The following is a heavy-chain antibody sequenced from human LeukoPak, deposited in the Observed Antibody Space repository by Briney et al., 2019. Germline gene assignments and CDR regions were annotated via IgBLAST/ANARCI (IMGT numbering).Heavy chain of an antibody. CDR1: GYTFIGYY. CDR3: ARGARNYYGSSGYYYPSAFDV. J-gene: IGHJ3*01. Sequence: ASVKVSCKASGYTFIGYYIHWVRQAPGQGLEWMGWISPNSGGTNYAQQFQGMVTMTRDTSINTAYMELSRLRSDDTAVYYCARGARNYYGSSGYYYPSAFDVWGQGTMVTVSS. D-gene: IGHD3-22*01. V-gene: IGHV1-2*02. CDR2: ISPNSGGT.